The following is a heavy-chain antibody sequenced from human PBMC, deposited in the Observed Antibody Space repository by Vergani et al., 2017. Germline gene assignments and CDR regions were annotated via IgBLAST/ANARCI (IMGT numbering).Heavy chain of an antibody. V-gene: IGHV3-30*02. CDR2: IRYDGSNT. CDR3: ARDTVTGSRYFDY. Sequence: VRLLESGGGLVQPWGSLRLSCAASGFTFNIYAMSWVRQAPGKGLEWGTIIRYDGSNTYYADSVKGRFTISRDNSKNTLFLQMNSLRPEDTALYYCARDTVTGSRYFDYWGQGTLVTVSS. D-gene: IGHD6-19*01. CDR1: GFTFNIYA. J-gene: IGHJ4*02.